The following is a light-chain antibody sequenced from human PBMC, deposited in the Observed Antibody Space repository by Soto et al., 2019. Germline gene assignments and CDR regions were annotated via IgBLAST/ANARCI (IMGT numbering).Light chain of an antibody. V-gene: IGLV2-14*01. Sequence: QSGLTQPASVSGSPGQSITISCTGTSSDVGGYNYVSWYQQHPGKAPKHMIYEVSNRPSGVSNRFSGSKSGNTASLTISGLQAEDEADYYCSSYTSSSSWVFGGGTKVTVL. J-gene: IGLJ3*02. CDR1: SSDVGGYNY. CDR3: SSYTSSSSWV. CDR2: EVS.